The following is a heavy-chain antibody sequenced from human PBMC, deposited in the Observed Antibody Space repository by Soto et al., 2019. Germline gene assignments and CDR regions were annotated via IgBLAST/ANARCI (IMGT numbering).Heavy chain of an antibody. CDR2: INPILSMS. D-gene: IGHD3-10*01. CDR1: GDTFTFYS. J-gene: IGHJ4*02. V-gene: IGHV1-69*02. Sequence: ASVKVSCKASGDTFTFYSINWVRQAPGLGLEWMGRINPILSMSNYAQRFQGRVTMTADKSTSTAYMELSSLRSEDTTMYYCASSYGSGYRAFDYWGQGALVTVSS. CDR3: ASSYGSGYRAFDY.